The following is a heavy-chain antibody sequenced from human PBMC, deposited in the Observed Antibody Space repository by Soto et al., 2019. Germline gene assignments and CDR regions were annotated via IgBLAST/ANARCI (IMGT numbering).Heavy chain of an antibody. Sequence: ASVKVSCKASGYTSTSYAMHWVRQAPGQGLEWMGIINPSNSTTYAQKFQGRVTMTRDTSTSTVYMELSSLRSEDTAVYYCATVYCSGGSCYSIDYWGQGTLVTVSS. CDR2: INPSNST. CDR1: GYTSTSYA. D-gene: IGHD2-15*01. V-gene: IGHV1-46*03. CDR3: ATVYCSGGSCYSIDY. J-gene: IGHJ4*02.